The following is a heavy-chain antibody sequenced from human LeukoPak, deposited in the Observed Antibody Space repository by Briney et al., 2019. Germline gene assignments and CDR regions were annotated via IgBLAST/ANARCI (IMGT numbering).Heavy chain of an antibody. J-gene: IGHJ3*02. CDR2: IGTAGDT. CDR3: AGALDYGDYPDAFDI. D-gene: IGHD4-17*01. CDR1: GFTFSSYD. Sequence: PGGSLRLSCAASGFTFSSYDMHWVRQATGKGLEWVSAIGTAGDTYYPGSVKGRFTISRENAKNSLYLQMNSLRAGDTAVYYCAGALDYGDYPDAFDIWGQGTMVTVSS. V-gene: IGHV3-13*01.